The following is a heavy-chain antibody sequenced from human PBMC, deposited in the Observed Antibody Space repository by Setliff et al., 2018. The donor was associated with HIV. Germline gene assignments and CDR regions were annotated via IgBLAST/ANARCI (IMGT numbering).Heavy chain of an antibody. CDR1: GGSFSDYH. J-gene: IGHJ5*02. D-gene: IGHD6-6*01. V-gene: IGHV4-34*01. Sequence: SETLSLTCAVYGGSFSDYHWSWIRQAPRKRLEWIGEVYDSGSTNYHPSLKSRVTVTVDTSKNQFSLRLNSVTAADTAVYYCARGSKLVWGRWFDPWGQGTLVTVSS. CDR2: VYDSGST. CDR3: ARGSKLVWGRWFDP.